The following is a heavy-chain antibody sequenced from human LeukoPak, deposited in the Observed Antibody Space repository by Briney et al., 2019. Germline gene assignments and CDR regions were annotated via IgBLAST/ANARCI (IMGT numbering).Heavy chain of an antibody. D-gene: IGHD3-9*01. CDR1: GFTFSSYG. V-gene: IGHV3-30*02. CDR2: IRYDGGNK. J-gene: IGHJ4*01. CDR3: AKDRYYDILTGYIDY. Sequence: EGSLRLSCAASGFTFSSYGMHWVRQAPGKGLEWVAFIRYDGGNKYYADSVKGRFTISRDNSKNTLYLQMNSLRAEDTAVYYCAKDRYYDILTGYIDYWGQGTLVTVSS.